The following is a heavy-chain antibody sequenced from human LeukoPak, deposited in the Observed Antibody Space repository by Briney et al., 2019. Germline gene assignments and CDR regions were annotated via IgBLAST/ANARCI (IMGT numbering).Heavy chain of an antibody. J-gene: IGHJ4*02. V-gene: IGHV4-34*01. CDR3: ARHYGAGIFDY. CDR2: VSPGGST. Sequence: SETLSLTCAMHSESSGGDDWTWIRQPPGKGLEWIGEVSPGGSTRYNPSLRSRVTISLDTSRRRFSLRLSSVTAADTGVYYCARHYGAGIFDYWGQGTLVTVSS. CDR1: SESSGGDD. D-gene: IGHD1-26*01.